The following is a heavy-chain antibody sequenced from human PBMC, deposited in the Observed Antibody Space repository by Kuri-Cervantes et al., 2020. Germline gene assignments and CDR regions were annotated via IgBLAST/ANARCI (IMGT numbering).Heavy chain of an antibody. D-gene: IGHD1-26*01. Sequence: ASVKVSCKASGYTFTSYYMHWVRQAPGQGLEWMGIINPSGGSTSYAQKFQGRVTMTRDTSTSTVYMELSSLRSEDTAVYYCATKGKWDLRGEFYFDHWGQGTLVTVSS. CDR3: ATKGKWDLRGEFYFDH. J-gene: IGHJ4*02. CDR2: INPSGGST. CDR1: GYTFTSYY. V-gene: IGHV1-46*01.